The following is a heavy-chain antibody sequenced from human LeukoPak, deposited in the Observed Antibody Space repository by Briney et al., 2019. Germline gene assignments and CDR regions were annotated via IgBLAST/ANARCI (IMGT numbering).Heavy chain of an antibody. D-gene: IGHD3-10*01. CDR3: AKGVGGGEDY. CDR2: IVGSGGST. J-gene: IGHJ4*02. Sequence: PGGSLRLSCAASGFTFNIYAMSWVRQAPGKGLEWVSGIVGSGGSTYYADSVKGRFTISRDNSKNTLYLQMNSLRAEDTAVYYCAKGVGGGEDYWGQGTLVTVSS. CDR1: GFTFNIYA. V-gene: IGHV3-23*01.